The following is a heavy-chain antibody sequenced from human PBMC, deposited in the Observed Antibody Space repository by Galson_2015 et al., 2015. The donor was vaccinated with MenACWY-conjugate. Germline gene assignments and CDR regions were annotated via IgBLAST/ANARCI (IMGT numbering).Heavy chain of an antibody. Sequence: QSGAEVTKSGESLQISCKGSGYTFSGYWIAWVRQMPGKGLEWMGIIFPGDSQTRYSPSFQGQVTISADKSISIASLQWSSLKASDTAMYFCARWGSPSLTNPYFDYWGQGTLVTVSS. V-gene: IGHV5-51*03. J-gene: IGHJ4*02. CDR3: ARWGSPSLTNPYFDY. CDR1: GYTFSGYW. CDR2: IFPGDSQT. D-gene: IGHD2-15*01.